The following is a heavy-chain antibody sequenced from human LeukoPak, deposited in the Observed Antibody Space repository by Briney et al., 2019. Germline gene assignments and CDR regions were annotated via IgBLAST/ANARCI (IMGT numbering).Heavy chain of an antibody. Sequence: ASVKLSCKASGYTFTGYYMHWVRQAPGQGLEWMGWINPNSGGTNYAQKFQGRVTLTRDTSISTAYLELSRLSSDDTAVYYGARDVFRSSSLPFDYWGQGTLVTVSS. V-gene: IGHV1-2*02. J-gene: IGHJ4*02. CDR1: GYTFTGYY. CDR3: ARDVFRSSSLPFDY. CDR2: INPNSGGT. D-gene: IGHD6-6*01.